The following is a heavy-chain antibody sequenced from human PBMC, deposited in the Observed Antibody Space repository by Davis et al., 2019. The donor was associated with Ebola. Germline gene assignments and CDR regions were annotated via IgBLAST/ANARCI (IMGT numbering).Heavy chain of an antibody. Sequence: GESLKISCAASGFTFSSYWMSWVRQAPGKGLEWVANIKQDGSEKYYVDSVKGRFTISRDNAKNSLYLQMNSLRAEDTAVYYCARDRPHYDFWSGYLDYWGQGTLVTVSS. D-gene: IGHD3-3*01. CDR2: IKQDGSEK. J-gene: IGHJ4*02. CDR1: GFTFSSYW. V-gene: IGHV3-7*01. CDR3: ARDRPHYDFWSGYLDY.